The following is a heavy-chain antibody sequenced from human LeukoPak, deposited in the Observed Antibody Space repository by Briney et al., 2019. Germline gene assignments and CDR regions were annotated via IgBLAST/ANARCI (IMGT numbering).Heavy chain of an antibody. D-gene: IGHD5-12*01. CDR2: ISYDGSNK. V-gene: IGHV3-30*18. CDR3: AKAPTSGYDYVDY. J-gene: IGHJ4*02. CDR1: GFTFSSYG. Sequence: GRSLRLSCAASGFTFSSYGMHWVRQAPGKGLEWVAVISYDGSNKHYADSVKGRFTISRDNSKNTLYLQMNSLRAEDTAVYYCAKAPTSGYDYVDYWGQGTLVTVSS.